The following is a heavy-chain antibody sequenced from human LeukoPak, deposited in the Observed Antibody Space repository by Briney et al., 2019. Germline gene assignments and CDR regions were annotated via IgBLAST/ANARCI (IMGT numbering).Heavy chain of an antibody. CDR2: ISSSSSYI. D-gene: IGHD3-22*01. V-gene: IGHV3-21*01. CDR1: GFTFSSYS. Sequence: GGSLRLSCAASGFTFSSYSMNWVRQAPGKGLEWVSSISSSSSYIYYADSVKGRFTISRDNAKNSLYLQMNSLRAEDTAVYYCARERRVYDSSGYYGYWGQGTLVTVSS. J-gene: IGHJ4*02. CDR3: ARERRVYDSSGYYGY.